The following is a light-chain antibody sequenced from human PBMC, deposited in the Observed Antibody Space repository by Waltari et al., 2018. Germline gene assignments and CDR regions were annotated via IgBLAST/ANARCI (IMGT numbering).Light chain of an antibody. CDR3: QQYNRFSP. CDR2: DAS. V-gene: IGKV1-5*01. CDR1: GAINKW. Sequence: DTQLSQFPSTLAASVGDRVTITCRARGAINKWCPWYQQKPGKAPKVLIYDASTLHSGVPSGFRGSGSGTEFTLTIDSLQPDDFATYYCQQYNRFSPFGQGTNVEVK. J-gene: IGKJ1*01.